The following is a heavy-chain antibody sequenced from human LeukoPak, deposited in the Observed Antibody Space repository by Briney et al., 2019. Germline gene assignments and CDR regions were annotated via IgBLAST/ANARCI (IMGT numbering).Heavy chain of an antibody. V-gene: IGHV3-48*03. J-gene: IGHJ4*02. CDR1: GFTFSSYE. CDR2: ISSSGSTI. Sequence: GESLRLSCAASGFTFSSYEMNWVRQAPGKGLEWVSYISSSGSTIYYADSVKGRFTISRDNSKNTLYLQMNSLRAEDTAVYYCARFAVPAARLYYLDYWGQGTLVTVSS. CDR3: ARFAVPAARLYYLDY. D-gene: IGHD2-2*01.